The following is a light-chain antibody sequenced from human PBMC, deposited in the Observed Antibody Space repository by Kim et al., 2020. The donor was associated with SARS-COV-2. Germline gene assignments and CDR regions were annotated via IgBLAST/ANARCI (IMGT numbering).Light chain of an antibody. CDR1: QSLVYRDGSNY. J-gene: IGKJ2*01. V-gene: IGKV2-30*01. CDR2: RVS. CDR3: MQGTHWPYT. Sequence: QAASISCRSSQSLVYRDGSNYLSWFQQRPGQSPRRLISRVSNRGSGVPDKFTGSGSGTDFTLKISSVDAEDVGVYYCMQGTHWPYTFGQGTKLEI.